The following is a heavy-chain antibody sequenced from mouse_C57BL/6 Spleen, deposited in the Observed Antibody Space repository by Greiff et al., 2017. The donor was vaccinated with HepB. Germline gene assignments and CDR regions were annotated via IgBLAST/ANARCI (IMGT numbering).Heavy chain of an antibody. Sequence: QVQLQQPGAELVKPGASVKMSCKASGYTFTSYWITWVKQRPGQGLEWIGDIYPGSGSTNYNEKFKSKVTLTVDTSSSTAYMQLSSLTSEDSAVYYCARKRDWYFDVWGTGTTVTVSS. CDR3: ARKRDWYFDV. V-gene: IGHV1-55*01. CDR2: IYPGSGST. J-gene: IGHJ1*03. CDR1: GYTFTSYW.